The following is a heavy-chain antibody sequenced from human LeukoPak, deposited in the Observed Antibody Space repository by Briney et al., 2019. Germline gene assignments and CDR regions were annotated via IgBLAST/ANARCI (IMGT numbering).Heavy chain of an antibody. V-gene: IGHV3-23*01. J-gene: IGHJ4*02. CDR3: AKVVYYYDSGSYWYYFDY. CDR1: GFTFSSYA. CDR2: ISGSGGST. Sequence: PGGSLRLSCAASGFTFSSYAMSWVRQAPGKGLEWVSAISGSGGSTYYADSLKGRFTISRDNSKNTLYLQMNSLRAEDTAVYYCAKVVYYYDSGSYWYYFDYWGQGTMVTVSP. D-gene: IGHD3-10*01.